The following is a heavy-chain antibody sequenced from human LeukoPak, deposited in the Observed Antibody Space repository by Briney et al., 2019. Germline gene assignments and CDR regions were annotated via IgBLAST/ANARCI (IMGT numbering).Heavy chain of an antibody. D-gene: IGHD2-15*01. V-gene: IGHV3-23*01. CDR2: ISGSGGST. J-gene: IGHJ4*02. Sequence: GGSLRLSCAASGFTFSSYGMSWVRQAPGKGLEWVSAISGSGGSTYYADSVKGRFTISRDNSKNTLYLQMNSLRAEDTAVYYCAKGDGGSCYYYWGQGTLVTVSS. CDR3: AKGDGGSCYYY. CDR1: GFTFSSYG.